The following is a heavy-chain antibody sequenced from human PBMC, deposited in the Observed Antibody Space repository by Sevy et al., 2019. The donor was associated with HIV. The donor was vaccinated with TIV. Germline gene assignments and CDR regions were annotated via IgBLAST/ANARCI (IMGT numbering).Heavy chain of an antibody. CDR1: GGSISRYY. V-gene: IGHV4-4*07. CDR3: ASLSVSALGGNGMDV. Sequence: SETLSLTCTVSGGSISRYYWSWIRQPAGKGLEWIGRIYTSGSTNYNPSLKSRVTMSVDTSKNQFSLKLSSVTAADTAVYYCASLSVSALGGNGMDVWGQGTTVTVSS. CDR2: IYTSGST. D-gene: IGHD3-16*01. J-gene: IGHJ6*02.